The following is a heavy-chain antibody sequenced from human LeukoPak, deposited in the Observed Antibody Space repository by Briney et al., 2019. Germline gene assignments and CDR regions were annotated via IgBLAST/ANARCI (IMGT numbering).Heavy chain of an antibody. Sequence: ASVKVSCKASGYTYSDYYMHWVRQAPGQGLEWMGWINPNSGGTNYAQKFQGRVTMTRDTSITTTYMELSRLTFDDTAVYCCAKSSGNSYMYNFDYWGQGTLVTVSS. J-gene: IGHJ4*02. CDR2: INPNSGGT. V-gene: IGHV1-2*02. CDR1: GYTYSDYY. CDR3: AKSSGNSYMYNFDY. D-gene: IGHD5-18*01.